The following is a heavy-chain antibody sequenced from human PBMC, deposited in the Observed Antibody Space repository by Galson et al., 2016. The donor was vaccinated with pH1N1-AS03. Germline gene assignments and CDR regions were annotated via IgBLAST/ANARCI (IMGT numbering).Heavy chain of an antibody. CDR1: GYIFVDYN. CDR2: ISTYNGNT. CDR3: AREALNSRYIDF. V-gene: IGHV1-18*01. D-gene: IGHD2/OR15-2a*01. J-gene: IGHJ4*02. Sequence: VKVSCKASGYIFVDYNIYWVRQAPGQGLEWMGWISTYNGNTDYAPMLQGRVTMTTDTSTSTAYMELRSLKSDDTAVYYCAREALNSRYIDFWGQGKLVTVSS.